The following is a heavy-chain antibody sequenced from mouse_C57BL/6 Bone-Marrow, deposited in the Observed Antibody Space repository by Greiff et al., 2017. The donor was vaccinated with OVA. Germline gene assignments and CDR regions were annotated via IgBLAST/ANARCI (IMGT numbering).Heavy chain of an antibody. D-gene: IGHD2-5*01. V-gene: IGHV2-3*01. CDR1: GFSLTSYG. J-gene: IGHJ4*01. CDR3: AKVSPLLYSNPMDY. CDR2: IWGDGST. Sequence: QVQLQQSGPGLVAPSQRLSITCTVSGFSLTSYGVRWVRQPPGTGLEWLGVIWGDGSTNSHSALISRLSISKDNSKSQVFLKLNSLQTDDTATYYWAKVSPLLYSNPMDYWGQGTSVTVSS.